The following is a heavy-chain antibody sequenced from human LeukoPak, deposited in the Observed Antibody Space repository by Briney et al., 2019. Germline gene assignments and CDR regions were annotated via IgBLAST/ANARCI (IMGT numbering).Heavy chain of an antibody. Sequence: PSETLSLTCAVYGGSFSGYYWSWIRQPPGKGLEWIGEINHSGSTNYNPSLKSRVTISVDTSKNQFSLKLSSVTAADTAVYYCARVPNWFDPWGQGTLVTVSS. V-gene: IGHV4-34*01. J-gene: IGHJ5*02. CDR2: INHSGST. CDR1: GGSFSGYY. CDR3: ARVPNWFDP.